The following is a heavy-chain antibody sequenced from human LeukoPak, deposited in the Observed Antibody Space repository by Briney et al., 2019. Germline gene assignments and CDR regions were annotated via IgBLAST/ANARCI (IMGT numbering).Heavy chain of an antibody. D-gene: IGHD6-13*01. CDR2: ISGSSGII. CDR3: VSTIDIAAAGLDY. V-gene: IGHV3-48*01. Sequence: PRGSLRLSCAASGFTFNTYTMNWVRQAPGKGLEWVSYISGSSGIIDYADSVRGRFTISRDSAKNSLYLQMNSLRAEDTAVYYCVSTIDIAAAGLDYWGQGTLVTVSS. J-gene: IGHJ4*02. CDR1: GFTFNTYT.